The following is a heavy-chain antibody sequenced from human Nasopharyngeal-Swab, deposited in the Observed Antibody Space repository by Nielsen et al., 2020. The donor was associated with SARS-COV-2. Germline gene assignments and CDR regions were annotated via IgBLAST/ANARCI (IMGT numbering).Heavy chain of an antibody. Sequence: GGSLRLSCAASGFSFSIYGMHWVRQAPGKGLEWVAYIRYDGSNTYYEDSVKGRFTISRDNSKNTLYLQMNSLRAEDTAVYYCAKSLKPGHYGMDVWGQGTTVTVSS. CDR3: AKSLKPGHYGMDV. D-gene: IGHD1-14*01. CDR1: GFSFSIYG. CDR2: IRYDGSNT. J-gene: IGHJ6*02. V-gene: IGHV3-30*02.